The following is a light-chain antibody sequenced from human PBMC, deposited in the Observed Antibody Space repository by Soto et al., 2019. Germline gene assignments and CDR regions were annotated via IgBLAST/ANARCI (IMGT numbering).Light chain of an antibody. J-gene: IGKJ1*01. Sequence: DIQMTQSPSTLSASVGDRVTITCRASQSINSWLAWYQQKPGKAPNLLIYKASILESGVPARFSGSVSETEFTLTISSLQPDDFANYYCQQYATYWTFGQGTKVEIK. CDR3: QQYATYWT. V-gene: IGKV1-5*03. CDR2: KAS. CDR1: QSINSW.